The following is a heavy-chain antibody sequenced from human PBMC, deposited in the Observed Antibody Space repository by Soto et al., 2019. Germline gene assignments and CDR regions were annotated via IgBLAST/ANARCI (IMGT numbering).Heavy chain of an antibody. J-gene: IGHJ4*02. Sequence: PSETLSLTCTVSGGSISSYYWSWIRQPPGKGLEWIGYIYYSGSTNYNPSLKSRVTISVDTSKNQFSLKLSSVTAADTAVYCCARSGRYSGYDPIDYWGQGTLVTVSS. CDR3: ARSGRYSGYDPIDY. CDR1: GGSISSYY. CDR2: IYYSGST. D-gene: IGHD5-12*01. V-gene: IGHV4-59*01.